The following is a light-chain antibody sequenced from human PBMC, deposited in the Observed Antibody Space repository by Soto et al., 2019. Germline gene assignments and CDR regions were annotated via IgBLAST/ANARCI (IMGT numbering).Light chain of an antibody. CDR2: EVN. J-gene: IGLJ1*01. Sequence: QSVLTQPASVSGSPGQSITISCTGASSDVGDYNYVSWYQHHPGKAPKLLIYEVNNRPSGVSDRFSGSKSGNVASLTISWLQAEDEADYYCSSYTSSSTYVSGTGTKVTV. CDR3: SSYTSSSTYV. CDR1: SSDVGDYNY. V-gene: IGLV2-14*01.